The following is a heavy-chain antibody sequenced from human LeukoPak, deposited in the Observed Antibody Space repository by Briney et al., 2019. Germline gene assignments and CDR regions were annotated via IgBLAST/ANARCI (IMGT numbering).Heavy chain of an antibody. CDR2: INSDGSGT. J-gene: IGHJ4*02. D-gene: IGHD6-13*01. V-gene: IGHV3-74*01. CDR3: AIVPLATAGQGIDY. CDR1: GFTFSNYW. Sequence: GGSLRLSCAASGFTFSNYWMHWVRQAPGKGLEWLSRINSDGSGTNYADSVKGRITISRDNGKNTLYLQMNSLRAEDTAVYYCAIVPLATAGQGIDYRGQGTLVTVSS.